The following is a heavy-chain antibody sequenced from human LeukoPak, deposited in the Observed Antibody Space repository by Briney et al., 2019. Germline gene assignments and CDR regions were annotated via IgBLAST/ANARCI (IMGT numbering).Heavy chain of an antibody. CDR1: GFTFSSYA. Sequence: PGGSLRLSCAASGFTFSSYAMSWVRQAPGKGLEWVSAISGSGGSTYYADSVKGRFTISRDNSKNTLYLQMSSLRAEDTAVYYCAKGWRPMVRGVISWFYPWGQGTLVTVSS. J-gene: IGHJ5*02. CDR2: ISGSGGST. D-gene: IGHD3-10*01. V-gene: IGHV3-23*01. CDR3: AKGWRPMVRGVISWFYP.